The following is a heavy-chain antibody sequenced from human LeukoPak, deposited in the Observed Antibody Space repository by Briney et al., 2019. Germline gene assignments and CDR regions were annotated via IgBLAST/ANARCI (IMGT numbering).Heavy chain of an antibody. V-gene: IGHV3-74*01. CDR2: INSDGSST. J-gene: IGHJ4*02. D-gene: IGHD5-12*01. CDR3: ARAERSGWLRLRLYYFDY. CDR1: GFTFSSYW. Sequence: GGSLRLSCAASGFTFSSYWMHWVRQAPGKGLVWVSRINSDGSSTSYADSVKDRFTISRDNAKNSLYLQMNSLRAEDTAVYYCARAERSGWLRLRLYYFDYWGQGTLVTVSS.